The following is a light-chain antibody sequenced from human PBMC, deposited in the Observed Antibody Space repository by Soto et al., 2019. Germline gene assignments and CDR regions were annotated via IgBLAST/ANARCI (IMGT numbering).Light chain of an antibody. V-gene: IGKV3-11*01. CDR1: QSVSSY. J-gene: IGKJ5*01. CDR3: EQCDSLST. CDR2: GAS. Sequence: ELAKTQSPATLSLYQCQRATLSCRASQSVSSYLAWYKQKPGQAPRLLIYGASMRATGIPDRFSGSGSGTDFTPTCSRLEPEDFAVYYCEQCDSLSTFCQVTRLEI.